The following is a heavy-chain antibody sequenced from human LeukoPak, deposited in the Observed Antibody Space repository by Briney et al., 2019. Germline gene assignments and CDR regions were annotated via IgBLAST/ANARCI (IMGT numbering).Heavy chain of an antibody. D-gene: IGHD3-22*01. V-gene: IGHV1-58*01. CDR2: IVVGSGNT. CDR3: AALGTYYYDSSGYYFDY. CDR1: GLTFTSSA. J-gene: IGHJ4*02. Sequence: SVKVSCKASGLTFTSSAVQWVRQARGQRLEWIGWIVVGSGNTNYAQKFQERVTITRDMSTSTAYMELSSLRSEDTAVYYCAALGTYYYDSSGYYFDYWGQGTLVTVSS.